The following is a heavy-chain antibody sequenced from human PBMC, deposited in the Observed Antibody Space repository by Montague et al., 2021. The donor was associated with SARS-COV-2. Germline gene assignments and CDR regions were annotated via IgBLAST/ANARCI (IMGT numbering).Heavy chain of an antibody. CDR2: XYWDDDR. V-gene: IGHV2-5*02. CDR3: AHRLARHYDINAAVWCPFDY. J-gene: IGHJ4*02. Sequence: PALVKPTQTLTLTCTFSGFSLSTSGVGVAWIRQPPGKALEWLAIXYWDDDRRYSPSLESGLTITKDTPKNQVVLTMTNMDPVDTGTYYCAHRLARHYDINAAVWCPFDYWGQGTLVTVSS. D-gene: IGHD3-22*01. CDR1: GFSLSTSGVG.